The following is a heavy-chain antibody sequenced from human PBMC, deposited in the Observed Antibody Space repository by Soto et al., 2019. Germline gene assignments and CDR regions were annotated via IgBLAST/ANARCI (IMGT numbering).Heavy chain of an antibody. CDR1: GFSFTGYY. CDR2: IIPIFGTP. CDR3: ARGLECRGYCLDKPTWFAP. J-gene: IGHJ5*02. D-gene: IGHD2-15*01. Sequence: SVKVSCKASGFSFTGYYIHWLRQAPGQGLEWMGRIIPIFGTPYYAQKFQGRVTITADKSTSTVYMELSSLRSDDTAVYFCARGLECRGYCLDKPTWFAPWGQGTLVTVSS. V-gene: IGHV1-69*06.